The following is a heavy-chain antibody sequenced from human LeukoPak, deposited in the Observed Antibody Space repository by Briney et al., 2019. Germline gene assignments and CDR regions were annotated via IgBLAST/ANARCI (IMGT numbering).Heavy chain of an antibody. V-gene: IGHV1-46*01. D-gene: IGHD2-15*01. J-gene: IGHJ4*02. CDR3: ASSGGASDY. Sequence: RLEWMGIINPSGGSTSYAQKFQGRVTMTRDTSTSTVYMELSSLRSEDTAVYYCASSGGASDYWGQGTLVTVSS. CDR2: INPSGGST.